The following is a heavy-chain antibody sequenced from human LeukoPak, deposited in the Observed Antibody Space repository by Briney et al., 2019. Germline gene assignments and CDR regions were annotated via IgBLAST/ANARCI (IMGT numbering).Heavy chain of an antibody. V-gene: IGHV3-20*04. CDR3: ARDRNPCGGDCYSTFDP. CDR1: GFTFDDYG. J-gene: IGHJ5*02. Sequence: GGCLRLSCAASGFTFDDYGMSWVRQAPGKGLEWVSGINWNGGSTGYADSVKGRFTISRDNAKNSLYLQMNSLRAEDTALYYCARDRNPCGGDCYSTFDPWGQGTLVTVSS. D-gene: IGHD2-21*02. CDR2: INWNGGST.